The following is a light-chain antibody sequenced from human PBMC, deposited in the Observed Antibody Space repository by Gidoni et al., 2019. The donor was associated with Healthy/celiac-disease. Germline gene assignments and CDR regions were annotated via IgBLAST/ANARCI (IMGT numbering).Light chain of an antibody. CDR1: QGVSSN. V-gene: IGKV3-15*01. J-gene: IGKJ1*01. Sequence: ETVMTLSPATLSVSPGERATLSCRASQGVSSNLAWYQQKPGQAPRLLIYGASTRATGFPASFTGSGSGTEFTLTISSLQSEDFAVYYCQQYDNWPRTFGQXTKVEIK. CDR3: QQYDNWPRT. CDR2: GAS.